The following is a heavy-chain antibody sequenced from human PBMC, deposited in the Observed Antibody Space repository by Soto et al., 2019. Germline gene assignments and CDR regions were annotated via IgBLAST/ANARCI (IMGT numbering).Heavy chain of an antibody. CDR2: INPTGGST. CDR3: ARVRRFDSNGYTNYWDFDF. V-gene: IGHV1-46*03. CDR1: GYTFTNYF. D-gene: IGHD3-22*01. J-gene: IGHJ2*01. Sequence: QVQLVQSGAEVKKPGASVKVSCKASGYTFTNYFIHWVRQAPGQGLEWMGIINPTGGSTSYAQKFPGRVTMTRDTPTTTVYMELRSLRSEDTAVYYCARVRRFDSNGYTNYWDFDFWGRGTLVTVSS.